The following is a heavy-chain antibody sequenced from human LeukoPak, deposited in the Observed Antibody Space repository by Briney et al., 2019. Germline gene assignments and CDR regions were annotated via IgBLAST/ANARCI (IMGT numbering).Heavy chain of an antibody. V-gene: IGHV3-23*01. CDR2: ISGSGGST. CDR1: GFTFSSYA. D-gene: IGHD1-1*01. CDR3: AKYRVRLGSY. Sequence: PGGSLGLFCAASGFTFSSYALSWVPQAPGKGVEWVSAISGSGGSTYYADSVKGRFTISRDNSKNTLYLQMNSLRAEDTAVYYCAKYRVRLGSYWGQGTLVTVSS. J-gene: IGHJ4*02.